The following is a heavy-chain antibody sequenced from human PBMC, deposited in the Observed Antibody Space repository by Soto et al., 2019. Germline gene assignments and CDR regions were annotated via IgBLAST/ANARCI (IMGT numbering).Heavy chain of an antibody. J-gene: IGHJ5*02. CDR1: GGTFSSYA. CDR2: INPSGGST. CDR3: ARDRTYDFWSGYYSNWFDP. Sequence: ASVKVSCKASGGTFSSYAISWVRQAPGQGLEWMGIINPSGGSTSYAQKFQGRVTMTRDTSTSTVYMELSSLRSEDTAVYYCARDRTYDFWSGYYSNWFDPWGQGTLVTVSS. D-gene: IGHD3-3*01. V-gene: IGHV1-46*01.